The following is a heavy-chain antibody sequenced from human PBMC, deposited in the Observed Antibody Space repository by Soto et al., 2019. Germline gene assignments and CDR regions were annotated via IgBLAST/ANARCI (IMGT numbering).Heavy chain of an antibody. J-gene: IGHJ4*02. Sequence: KTSETLSLTCAVYGGSFSGYYWSWIRQPPGKGLEWIGEINHSGSTNYNPSLKSRITISVDTSKNQFSLKLSSVTAADTAVYYCARFTYYYDSSGYHYFDYWGQGTLVTVSS. CDR1: GGSFSGYY. CDR3: ARFTYYYDSSGYHYFDY. CDR2: INHSGST. D-gene: IGHD3-22*01. V-gene: IGHV4-34*01.